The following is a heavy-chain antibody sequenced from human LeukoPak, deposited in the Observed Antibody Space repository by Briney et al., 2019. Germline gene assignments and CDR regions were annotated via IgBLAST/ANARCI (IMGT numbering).Heavy chain of an antibody. D-gene: IGHD4-11*01. CDR2: ISSSSSTI. V-gene: IGHV3-48*01. J-gene: IGHJ5*02. CDR3: ARVDYSNYLNWFDP. CDR1: GFTFSSYS. Sequence: PGGSLRLSCAASGFTFSSYSMNWVRQAPGKGLEWVSYISSSSSTIYYADSVKGRFTISRDNAKNSLYLQMNSLRAEDTAVYYCARVDYSNYLNWFDPWGQGTLVTVSS.